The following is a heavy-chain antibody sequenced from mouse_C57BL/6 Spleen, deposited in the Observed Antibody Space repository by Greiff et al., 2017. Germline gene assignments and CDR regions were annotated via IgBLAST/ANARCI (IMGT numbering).Heavy chain of an antibody. V-gene: IGHV1-7*01. J-gene: IGHJ1*03. D-gene: IGHD1-1*01. CDR1: GYTFTSYW. Sequence: QVQLQQSGAELAKPGASVKLSCKASGYTFTSYWMHWVKQRPGQGLEWIGYINPSSGYTKYNQKFKDKATLTADKSSSTAYMQLNSLTYEDSAVYNCARGITTVVGWDWNFDVWGTGTTVTVSS. CDR2: INPSSGYT. CDR3: ARGITTVVGWDWNFDV.